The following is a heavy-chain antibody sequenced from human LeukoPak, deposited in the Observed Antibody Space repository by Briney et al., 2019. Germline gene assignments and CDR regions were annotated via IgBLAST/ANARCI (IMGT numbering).Heavy chain of an antibody. CDR3: ARDGTRP. CDR1: GFIFDDYA. D-gene: IGHD3/OR15-3a*01. Sequence: GGSLRLSCEASGFIFDDYAMHWVRQAPGKGLEWVSGITWNSGTKGYADSVKGRFTISRDNARNSLYLQMNSLRAEDTAVYYCARDGTRPWGQGTLVTVSS. J-gene: IGHJ1*01. V-gene: IGHV3-9*01. CDR2: ITWNSGTK.